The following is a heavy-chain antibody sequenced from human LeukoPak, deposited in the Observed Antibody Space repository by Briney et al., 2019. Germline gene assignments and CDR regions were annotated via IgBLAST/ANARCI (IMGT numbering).Heavy chain of an antibody. D-gene: IGHD4-23*01. CDR2: IYYSGST. Sequence: SETLSLTCTVSGGSISSDYWSWIRQPPGKGLEWIGYIYYSGSTNYNPSLKSRITISVDTSKKQFSLKLSSVTAADTAVYSCAIPTVVTPFAFDIWGQGTMVTVSS. CDR3: AIPTVVTPFAFDI. V-gene: IGHV4-59*01. J-gene: IGHJ3*02. CDR1: GGSISSDY.